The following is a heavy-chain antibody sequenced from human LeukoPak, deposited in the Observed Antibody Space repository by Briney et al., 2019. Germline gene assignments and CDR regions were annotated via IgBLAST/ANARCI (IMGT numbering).Heavy chain of an antibody. CDR2: IHYSGST. D-gene: IGHD2-15*01. J-gene: IGHJ6*02. Sequence: KPSQTLSLTCTVSGGSISSGDYYWSWIRQPRGKGLECIENIHYSGSTHYNPSLKSRVTISVDTFKNQFSLRLSSVTAADTAVYYCARLRVNCSGGGCYSAMYYYYYGMDVWGQGTTVTVSS. CDR3: ARLRVNCSGGGCYSAMYYYYYGMDV. V-gene: IGHV4-30-4*01. CDR1: GGSISSGDYY.